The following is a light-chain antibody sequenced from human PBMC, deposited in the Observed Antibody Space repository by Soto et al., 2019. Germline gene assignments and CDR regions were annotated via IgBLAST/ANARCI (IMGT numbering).Light chain of an antibody. CDR2: SNN. CDR3: AAWDDSLTAEV. J-gene: IGLJ1*01. CDR1: SSNIGSNT. V-gene: IGLV1-44*01. Sequence: QSVLTQPPSASGTPGQRVTISCSVSSSNIGSNTVNWYQQLPGTAPKLLIYSNNQRPSGVPDRFSGSKSGTSASLAISGLQSEDEADYYCAAWDDSLTAEVFGTGTKVNVL.